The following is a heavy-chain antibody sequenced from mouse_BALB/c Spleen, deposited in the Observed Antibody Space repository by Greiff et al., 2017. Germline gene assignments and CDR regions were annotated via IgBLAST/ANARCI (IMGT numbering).Heavy chain of an antibody. V-gene: IGHV5-6-5*01. D-gene: IGHD2-14*01. CDR1: GFTFSSYA. CDR2: ISSGGST. J-gene: IGHJ2*01. Sequence: VQLKESGGGLVKPGGSLKLSCAASGFTFSSYAMSWVRQTPEKRLEWVASISSGGSTYYPDSVKGRFTISRDNARNILYLQMSSLRSEDTAMYYCARGRGYDALFDYWGQGTTLTVSS. CDR3: ARGRGYDALFDY.